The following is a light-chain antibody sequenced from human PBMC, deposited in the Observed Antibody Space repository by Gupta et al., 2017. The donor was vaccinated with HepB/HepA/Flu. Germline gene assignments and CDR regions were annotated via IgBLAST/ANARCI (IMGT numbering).Light chain of an antibody. Sequence: DIQMTQSPSTLSASVGDRVTITCRASQSISSWLAWYQQKPGKAPNLLIYKASSLESGVPSRFSGSGSETEFTLTISSLQPDDFATYYCQQDDNYPLTFGGGTKVEIK. CDR1: QSISSW. CDR2: KAS. V-gene: IGKV1-5*03. CDR3: QQDDNYPLT. J-gene: IGKJ4*01.